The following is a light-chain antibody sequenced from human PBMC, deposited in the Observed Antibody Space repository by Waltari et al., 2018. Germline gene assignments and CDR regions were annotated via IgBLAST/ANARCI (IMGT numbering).Light chain of an antibody. V-gene: IGKV4-1*01. CDR1: QNLLSSSNNKNF. CDR3: QQFYSIPYT. CDR2: WAS. J-gene: IGKJ2*01. Sequence: DIVMPQSPSTLPVSLGERATINCKSSQNLLSSSNNKNFLALFQQRPGQSPKLLIYWASTRQSGVPDRFSGSESGTNFTLTINSLQPEDVALYYCQQFYSIPYTFGQGTKLEIK.